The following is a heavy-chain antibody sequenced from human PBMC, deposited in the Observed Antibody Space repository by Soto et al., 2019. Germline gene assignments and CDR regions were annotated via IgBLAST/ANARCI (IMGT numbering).Heavy chain of an antibody. V-gene: IGHV1-18*01. CDR3: ARSVGSGTDYNQHYWCDP. D-gene: IGHD3-10*01. Sequence: QVQLVQSGAEVKKPGASVKVSCKASGYTFTNYGISWVRQAPGQGLEWMGWINAYNGNTNHAQKLQGRVTMTTDTASNTHYSELSSLRSYDTGVYYCARSVGSGTDYNQHYWCDPWGQGTLVTVST. CDR1: GYTFTNYG. CDR2: INAYNGNT. J-gene: IGHJ5*02.